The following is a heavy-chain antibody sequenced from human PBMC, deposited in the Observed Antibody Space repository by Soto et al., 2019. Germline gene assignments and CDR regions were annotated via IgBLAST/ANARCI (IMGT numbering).Heavy chain of an antibody. CDR1: GFTFSSYG. Sequence: QVQLVESGGGVVQPGRSLRLSCAASGFTFSSYGMHWVRQAPGKGLAWVAVISYDGSNKYYADSVKGRFTISRDNSKNTLYLQMNSLRAEDTAVYYCAKDGPYDTTLGAFDIWGQGTMVTVSS. J-gene: IGHJ3*02. V-gene: IGHV3-30*18. CDR3: AKDGPYDTTLGAFDI. D-gene: IGHD3-22*01. CDR2: ISYDGSNK.